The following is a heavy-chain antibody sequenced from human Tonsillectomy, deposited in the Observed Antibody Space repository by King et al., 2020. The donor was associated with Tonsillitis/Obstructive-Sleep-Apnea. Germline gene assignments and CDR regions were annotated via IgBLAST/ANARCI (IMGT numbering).Heavy chain of an antibody. CDR2: IYYSGST. J-gene: IGHJ4*02. CDR3: AREGEYSSTNYFDY. Sequence: QLQESGPGLVKPAETLSLTCTVSGGSISSSSFYWGWIRQPPGKGLEWIGNIYYSGSTYYNPSLKSRVTISVDTSKNQFSLKLSSVTAADTAVYYCAREGEYSSTNYFDYWGQGTLVTVSS. V-gene: IGHV4-39*02. CDR1: GGSISSSSFY. D-gene: IGHD6-6*01.